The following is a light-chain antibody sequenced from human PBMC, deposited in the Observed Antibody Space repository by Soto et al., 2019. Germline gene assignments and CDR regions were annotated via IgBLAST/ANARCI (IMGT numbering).Light chain of an antibody. J-gene: IGLJ3*02. CDR1: SSDVGAHNY. CDR2: DVN. CDR3: CSYVGRYTWV. V-gene: IGLV2-11*01. Sequence: QSVLTQPRSVSGSPGQSVTFSCTGTSSDVGAHNYVFWYQQYPGKAPKLMIYDVNKRPSGVPGRFSGSKSGNTASLTISGLQAEDEAYYYCCSYVGRYTWVFGGGTKVTVL.